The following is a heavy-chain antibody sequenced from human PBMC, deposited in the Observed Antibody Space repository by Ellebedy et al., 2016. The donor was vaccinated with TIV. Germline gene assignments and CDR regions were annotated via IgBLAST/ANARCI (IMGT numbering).Heavy chain of an antibody. J-gene: IGHJ4*02. CDR2: ISGSGGIT. CDR3: AKDRGRPYYYDSSGYSFDY. D-gene: IGHD3-22*01. CDR1: GFTFSSYA. V-gene: IGHV3-23*01. Sequence: GESLKISCTTSGFTFSSYAMSCVRQAPGKGLEWVSAISGSGGITYYADSVKGRFTISRDNSKNTLYLQMNSLRAEDTAVYYCAKDRGRPYYYDSSGYSFDYWGQGTLVTVSS.